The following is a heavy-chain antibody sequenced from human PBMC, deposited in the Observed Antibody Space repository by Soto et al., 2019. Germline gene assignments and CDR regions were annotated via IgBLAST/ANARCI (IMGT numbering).Heavy chain of an antibody. J-gene: IGHJ6*04. CDR1: GYSFTSYL. D-gene: IGHD6-6*01. V-gene: IGHV5-51*01. CDR3: ARFPSRSTVRYFGLDA. CDR2: TYPADADT. Sequence: PGESLKFSGKRAGYSFTSYLIGWVRQMPGKRLQCVRITYPADADTTYSPTLHGQVTISADKSISTAYLQRSSLKASDAAMYSCARFPSRSTVRYFGLDARGKGTTIIASS.